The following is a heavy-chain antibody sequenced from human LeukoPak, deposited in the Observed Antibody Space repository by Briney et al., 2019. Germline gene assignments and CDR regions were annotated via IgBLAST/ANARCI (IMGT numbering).Heavy chain of an antibody. CDR2: ISGSGGST. V-gene: IGHV3-23*01. Sequence: PGGSLRLSCAASGFTLSSYAMSWVRQAPGKGLEWVSAISGSGGSTYYADSVKGRFTISRDNSKNTLYLQMNSLRAEDTAVYYCAKDSAVAVFGHNWFDPWGQGTLVTVSS. CDR3: AKDSAVAVFGHNWFDP. J-gene: IGHJ5*02. CDR1: GFTLSSYA. D-gene: IGHD2-15*01.